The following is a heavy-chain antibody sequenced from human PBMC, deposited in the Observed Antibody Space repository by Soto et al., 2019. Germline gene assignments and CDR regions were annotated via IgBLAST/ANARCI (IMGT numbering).Heavy chain of an antibody. CDR3: ARTLPPASSTLWFDP. D-gene: IGHD6-19*01. CDR1: GYTFTDYY. CDR2: INPNSGGT. J-gene: IGHJ5*02. Sequence: ASVKVSCKASGYTFTDYYMHCVRQAPGQGLEWMGWINPNSGGTNYAQKFQGWVTMTRDTSISTAYMELSRLRSDDTAVYYCARTLPPASSTLWFDPWGQGTLVTVSS. V-gene: IGHV1-2*04.